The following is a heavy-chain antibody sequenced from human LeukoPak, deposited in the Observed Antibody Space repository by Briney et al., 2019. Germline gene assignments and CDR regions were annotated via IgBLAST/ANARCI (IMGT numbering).Heavy chain of an antibody. CDR2: ISNTGTT. CDR1: GGSISSSYW. CDR3: ARATPGNPFDY. V-gene: IGHV4-4*02. Sequence: SETLSLTCAVSGGSISSSYWWSWVRQPPGKGLDWIGHISNTGTTTYNPSLKSRVTISEYMSENQFSLSLSSVTAADTAVYYCARATPGNPFDYWGQGTLVTVSS. J-gene: IGHJ4*02. D-gene: IGHD2-2*01.